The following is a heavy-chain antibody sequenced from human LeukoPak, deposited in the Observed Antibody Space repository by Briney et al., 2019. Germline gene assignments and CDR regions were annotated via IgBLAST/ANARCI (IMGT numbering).Heavy chain of an antibody. CDR2: IYPGDPEI. V-gene: IGHV5-51*01. J-gene: IGHJ4*02. Sequence: GESLKISCKASRYSFTNYWIGWVRQMPGKGLEWMGIIYPGDPEIRYSPSFQGQVTISADKSISTAYLQWSSLKASDTAMYYCARQWGIAAAAVDYWGQGTLVTVST. CDR3: ARQWGIAAAAVDY. CDR1: RYSFTNYW. D-gene: IGHD6-13*01.